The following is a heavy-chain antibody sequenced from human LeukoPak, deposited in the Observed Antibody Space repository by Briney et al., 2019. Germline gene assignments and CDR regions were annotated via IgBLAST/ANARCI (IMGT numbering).Heavy chain of an antibody. CDR3: ATALNYYDSSGYDY. Sequence: GSVKVSCKVSGYTLTELSMHWVRQAPGKGLEWMGGFDPEDGETIYAQKFQGRVTMTEDTSTDTAYMELSSLRSEDTAVYYCATALNYYDSSGYDYWGQGTLVTVSS. CDR2: FDPEDGET. CDR1: GYTLTELS. D-gene: IGHD3-22*01. J-gene: IGHJ4*02. V-gene: IGHV1-24*01.